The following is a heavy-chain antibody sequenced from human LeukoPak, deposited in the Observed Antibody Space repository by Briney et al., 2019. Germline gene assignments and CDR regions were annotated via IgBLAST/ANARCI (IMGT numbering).Heavy chain of an antibody. CDR1: GFTFSSYG. CDR2: IRYDGSNK. CDR3: AKNYYYDSSGYYFDY. J-gene: IGHJ4*02. D-gene: IGHD3-22*01. Sequence: GGSLRLSCAASGFTFSSYGMHWVRQAPGKGLEWVAFIRYDGSNKYYADSVKGRFTISRDNSKNTLYLQMNSLRAEDTAVYYCAKNYYYDSSGYYFDYWGQGTLVTVSS. V-gene: IGHV3-30*02.